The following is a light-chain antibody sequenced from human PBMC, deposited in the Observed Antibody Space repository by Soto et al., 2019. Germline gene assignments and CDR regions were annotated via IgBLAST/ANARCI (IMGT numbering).Light chain of an antibody. J-gene: IGKJ1*01. CDR3: QQYYSTPQT. CDR1: QGVLSSSNNKNY. V-gene: IGKV4-1*01. CDR2: WAS. Sequence: DIVMTQSPDSLAVSLGERATINCKSSQGVLSSSNNKNYIAWYQQKPGQPPNLLIYWASTRESGVPDRFSGSGSGTDFALAIRSLQAEDVAVYYCQQYYSTPQTFGQGTKVDIK.